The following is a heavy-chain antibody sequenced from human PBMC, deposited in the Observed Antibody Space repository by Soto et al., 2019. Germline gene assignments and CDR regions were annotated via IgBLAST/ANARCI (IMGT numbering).Heavy chain of an antibody. D-gene: IGHD5-12*01. CDR1: GGTFSIYA. CDR2: IIPIFGTA. V-gene: IGHV1-69*13. CDR3: ARGGGYDSRWFDP. J-gene: IGHJ5*02. Sequence: GASVKVSCKASGGTFSIYAISWVRQAPGQGLEWMGGIIPIFGTANYAQKFQGRVTITADESTSTAYMELSSLRSEDMAVYYCARGGGYDSRWFDPWGQGTLVTVSS.